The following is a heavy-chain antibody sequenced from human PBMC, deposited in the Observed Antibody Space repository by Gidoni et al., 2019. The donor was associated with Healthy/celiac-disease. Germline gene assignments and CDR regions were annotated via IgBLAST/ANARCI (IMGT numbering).Heavy chain of an antibody. J-gene: IGHJ4*02. CDR2: IKSKTDGWTT. CDR1: GFTFSNAW. D-gene: IGHD2-15*01. Sequence: EVQLVESGGGLVKPGGSLRLSCAASGFTFSNAWMSWVRQAPGKGLEWVGRIKSKTDGWTTDYAAPVKGRFTISRDDSKNTLYLQMNSLKTEDTAVYYCSIVVVVAATLDYWGQGTLVTVSS. CDR3: SIVVVVAATLDY. V-gene: IGHV3-15*01.